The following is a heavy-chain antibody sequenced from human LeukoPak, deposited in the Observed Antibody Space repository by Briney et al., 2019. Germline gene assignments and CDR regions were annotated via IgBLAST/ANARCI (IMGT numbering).Heavy chain of an antibody. V-gene: IGHV1-69*05. D-gene: IGHD4-17*01. CDR2: IIPIFGTA. CDR3: ARNDYGGHDAFDI. J-gene: IGHJ3*02. Sequence: ASVKVSCKASGGTFSSYAISWVRQAPGQGLEWMGGIIPIFGTANYAQKFQGRVTMTRSTSINTAYMELSSLRSEDTAIYYCARNDYGGHDAFDIWGQGTMVIVSS. CDR1: GGTFSSYA.